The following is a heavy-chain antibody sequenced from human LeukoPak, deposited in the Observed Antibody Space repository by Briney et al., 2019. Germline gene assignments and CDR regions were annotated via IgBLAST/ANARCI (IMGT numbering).Heavy chain of an antibody. CDR3: AREHHSTNEGTVAFDI. CDR2: IIPIFGTA. J-gene: IGHJ3*02. CDR1: TGTFSSYA. D-gene: IGHD2-8*01. Sequence: ASVKVSCKASTGTFSSYAISWVRQAPGQGLEWMGGIIPIFGTANYAQKFQGRVTITADESTSTAYMELSSLRSEDTAVYYCAREHHSTNEGTVAFDIWGQGTMVTVSS. V-gene: IGHV1-69*13.